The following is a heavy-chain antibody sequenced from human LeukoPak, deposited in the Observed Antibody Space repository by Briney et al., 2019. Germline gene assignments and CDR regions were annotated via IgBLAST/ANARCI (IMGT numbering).Heavy chain of an antibody. CDR3: AKDAGYCTNCVCCTPFDY. CDR1: GFTFSSYG. V-gene: IGHV3-30*18. J-gene: IGHJ4*02. D-gene: IGHD2-8*01. CDR2: ISYDGSNK. Sequence: GRSLRLSCAASGFTFSSYGMHWVRQAPGKGLEWVAVISYDGSNKYYADSVKGRFTISRDNSKNTLYLQMNSLRAEDTAVYYCAKDAGYCTNCVCCTPFDYWGQGTLVTVSS.